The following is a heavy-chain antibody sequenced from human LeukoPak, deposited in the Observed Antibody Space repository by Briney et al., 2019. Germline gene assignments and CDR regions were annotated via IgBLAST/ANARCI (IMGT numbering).Heavy chain of an antibody. V-gene: IGHV3-23*01. CDR1: GFTFSSYA. CDR3: AKGYYDYVWGSYYFYY. CDR2: ISGSGGST. J-gene: IGHJ4*02. Sequence: GGSLRLSCAASGFTFSSYAMSWVRQAPGKGLEWVSAISGSGGSTYYADSVKGRLTIPRDNSRDTLYRQMNSLRAEDTAVYYCAKGYYDYVWGSYYFYYWGQGTLVTVSS. D-gene: IGHD3-16*01.